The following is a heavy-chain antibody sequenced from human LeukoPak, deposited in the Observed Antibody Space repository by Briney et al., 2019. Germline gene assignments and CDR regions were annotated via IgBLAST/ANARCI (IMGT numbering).Heavy chain of an antibody. J-gene: IGHJ6*02. CDR3: AKHMRATNTYSFFGLDV. CDR1: GFTFKDYG. CDR2: INWNGGGT. V-gene: IGHV3-9*01. D-gene: IGHD1-26*01. Sequence: GRSLRLSCAATGFTFKDYGMHWVRQPPGKGLEWVSSINWNGGGTDYADSVKGRVTTSRDNAKNSLYLQLSSLRPEDTALYYCAKHMRATNTYSFFGLDVWGQGTTVTVSS.